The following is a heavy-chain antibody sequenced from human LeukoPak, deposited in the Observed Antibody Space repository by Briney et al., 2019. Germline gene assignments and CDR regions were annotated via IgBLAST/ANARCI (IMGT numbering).Heavy chain of an antibody. D-gene: IGHD3-10*01. V-gene: IGHV3-30*02. CDR1: GFTFSTYG. Sequence: GGSLRLSCAASGFTFSTYGMHWVRQAPGKGLEWVAFIRSDGNNKYNADSVKGRFTISRDNSKNTLYLQMTNLRADDTAVYYCAKDFGWAFDVWGQGTMVTVS. CDR3: AKDFGWAFDV. CDR2: IRSDGNNK. J-gene: IGHJ3*01.